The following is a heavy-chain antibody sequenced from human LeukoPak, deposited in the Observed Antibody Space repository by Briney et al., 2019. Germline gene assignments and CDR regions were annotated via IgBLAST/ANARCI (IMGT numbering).Heavy chain of an antibody. CDR3: GKNRYSGSLSPFDI. V-gene: IGHV3-23*01. CDR1: KFAFSSYA. D-gene: IGHD1-26*01. Sequence: GGSLRLPCAASKFAFSSYAMSWVRQAPGKGLEWVSAISGGGGNTYYADSVKGRFTISRDNSKNTLYLQMNSLRAEDTAVYYCGKNRYSGSLSPFDIWGQGTMVTVSS. CDR2: ISGGGGNT. J-gene: IGHJ3*02.